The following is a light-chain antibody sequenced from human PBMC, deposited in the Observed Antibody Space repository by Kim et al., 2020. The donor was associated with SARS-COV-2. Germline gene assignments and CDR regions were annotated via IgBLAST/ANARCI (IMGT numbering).Light chain of an antibody. J-gene: IGKJ1*01. V-gene: IGKV3-15*01. CDR3: QQYNEWPPWT. CDR1: QSVRNN. Sequence: EIVMTQSPDTLSVSPGERATLSCRASQSVRNNLAWYQQRPGQAPRLLIHSASTRATGIPVRFTGSGSGTKFTLTISNLQSEDFAIYYCQQYNEWPPWTFGQGTKVDIK. CDR2: SAS.